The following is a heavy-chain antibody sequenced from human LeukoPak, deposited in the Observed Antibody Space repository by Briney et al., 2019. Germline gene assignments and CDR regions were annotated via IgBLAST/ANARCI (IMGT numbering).Heavy chain of an antibody. CDR2: IESRSFGGAA. CDR3: LAQYYLDY. J-gene: IGHJ4*02. D-gene: IGHD2/OR15-2a*01. V-gene: IGHV3-15*04. Sequence: GGSLRPSCVYSGFGFSDAAMSWVRQPPGKGLEWVGQIESRSFGGAANYATPVKGRFTISRDGSKSTLFLQMNNLKSDDTAVYYCLAQYYLDYWGQGTPVIVSS. CDR1: GFGFSDAA.